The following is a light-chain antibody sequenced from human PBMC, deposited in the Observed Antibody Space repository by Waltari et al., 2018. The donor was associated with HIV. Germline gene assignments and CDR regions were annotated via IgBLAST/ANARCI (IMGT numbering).Light chain of an antibody. CDR2: DAS. CDR1: QGVRNA. V-gene: IGKV1-13*02. J-gene: IGKJ2*01. CDR3: QQFRTYPRT. Sequence: AIQLAQSPSSLSAYVGDRVPITSRGSQGVRNALAWYQQKPGRPPKLLIYDASTLEGGVPSRFSGSLSGTDFNLTISNLQPEDSATYYCQQFRTYPRTFGQGATLEIK.